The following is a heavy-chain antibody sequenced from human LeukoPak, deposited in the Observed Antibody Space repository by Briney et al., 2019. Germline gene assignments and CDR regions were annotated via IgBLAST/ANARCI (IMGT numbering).Heavy chain of an antibody. Sequence: PGGSLRLSCAASGFTVSNNYMSWVRQAPGQGLEWVSVIYSGDITYYADSVKGRFTVSRGNSKNTLFLQMNSLRAEDTAIYYCAKERDYGPADYWGQGTLVTVSS. V-gene: IGHV3-53*01. CDR3: AKERDYGPADY. CDR2: IYSGDIT. D-gene: IGHD4/OR15-4a*01. CDR1: GFTVSNNY. J-gene: IGHJ4*02.